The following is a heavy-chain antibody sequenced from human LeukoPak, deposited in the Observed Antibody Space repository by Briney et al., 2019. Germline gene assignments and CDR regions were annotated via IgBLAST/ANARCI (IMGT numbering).Heavy chain of an antibody. J-gene: IGHJ3*02. CDR1: GFTFSSYW. V-gene: IGHV3-7*01. Sequence: GGSLRLSCAASGFTFSSYWMSWVRQAPGKGLEWVANIKQDGSEKYYVDSVKGRFTISRDNAKNSLYLQMNSLRAEDTAVYYCARVLRITMTQIDAFDIWGQGTMVTVSS. D-gene: IGHD3-22*01. CDR3: ARVLRITMTQIDAFDI. CDR2: IKQDGSEK.